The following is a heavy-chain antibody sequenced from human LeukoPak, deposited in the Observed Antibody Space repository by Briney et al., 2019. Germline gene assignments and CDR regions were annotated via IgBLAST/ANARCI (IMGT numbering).Heavy chain of an antibody. CDR2: ISPYNGNT. J-gene: IGHJ4*02. Sequence: GASVKVSCKASGYSFISTGINWLRQAPGHGLDWMGWISPYNGNTNYAQQFQNRVTLTTDTSSRTSYMELRSLRSDDTATYYCARDQGGFWSGSAGFWGQGTLLTVSS. V-gene: IGHV1-18*01. CDR3: ARDQGGFWSGSAGF. CDR1: GYSFISTG. D-gene: IGHD3-3*01.